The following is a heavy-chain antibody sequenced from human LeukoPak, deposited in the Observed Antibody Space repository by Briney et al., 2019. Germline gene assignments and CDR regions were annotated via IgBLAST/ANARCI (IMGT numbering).Heavy chain of an antibody. V-gene: IGHV1-69*13. Sequence: SVKVSCKASGGTFSSYAISWVRQAPGQGLEWMGGIIPIFGTANYAQKFQGRVTITADESTSTAYMELSSLRSEDTAVYYCASAGAVAGVYFQHWGQGTLVTVSS. J-gene: IGHJ1*01. CDR1: GGTFSSYA. CDR2: IIPIFGTA. CDR3: ASAGAVAGVYFQH. D-gene: IGHD6-19*01.